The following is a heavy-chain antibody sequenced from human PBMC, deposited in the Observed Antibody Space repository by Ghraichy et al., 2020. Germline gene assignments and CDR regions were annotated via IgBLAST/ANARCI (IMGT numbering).Heavy chain of an antibody. CDR1: GGTFSSYA. CDR2: IIPIFGTA. CDR3: ARGNPSSGDSELYYYYYMDV. V-gene: IGHV1-69*13. D-gene: IGHD2-15*01. Sequence: SVKVSCKASGGTFSSYAISWVRQAPGQGLEWMGGIIPIFGTANYAQKFQGRVTITADESTSTAYMELSSLRSEDTAVYYCARGNPSSGDSELYYYYYMDVWGKGTTVTVSS. J-gene: IGHJ6*03.